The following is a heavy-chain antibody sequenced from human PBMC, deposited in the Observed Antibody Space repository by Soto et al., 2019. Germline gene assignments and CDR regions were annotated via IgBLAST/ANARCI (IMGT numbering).Heavy chain of an antibody. D-gene: IGHD6-13*01. CDR1: GGSFSGYY. V-gene: IGHV4-34*01. CDR3: ARVNQLVVFVDYYYGMDV. Sequence: ETLSLTCAVYGGSFSGYYWSWIRQPPGKGLEWIGEINHSGSTNYNPSLKSRVTISVDTSKNQFSLKLSSVTAADTAVYYCARVNQLVVFVDYYYGMDVWGQGTTVTAP. J-gene: IGHJ6*02. CDR2: INHSGST.